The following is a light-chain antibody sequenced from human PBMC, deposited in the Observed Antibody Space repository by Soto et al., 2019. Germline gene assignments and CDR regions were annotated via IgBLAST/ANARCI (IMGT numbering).Light chain of an antibody. J-gene: IGKJ1*01. Sequence: DIQMTQSPSSLSASVGDRVTITCRASQGIRNDLNWYQQKPGKAPKHLIYTASSLQSGVPSRFSGSGSGTEFTLTISSLQPEDFATYYCLQHNTYPWTFGQGTKVEIK. CDR1: QGIRND. CDR2: TAS. V-gene: IGKV1-17*01. CDR3: LQHNTYPWT.